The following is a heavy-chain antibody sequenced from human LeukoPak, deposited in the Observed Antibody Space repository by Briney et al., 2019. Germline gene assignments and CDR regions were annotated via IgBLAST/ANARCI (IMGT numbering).Heavy chain of an antibody. CDR1: GGSISSYY. Sequence: SETLSLTCTVSGGSISSYYWSWIRQPPGKGLEWIGYIYYSGSTNYNPSLESRATISVDTSKNQFSLKLSSVTAADTAVYYCARGRGYCSSTSSYTVVDYWGQGTLVTVSS. CDR2: IYYSGST. D-gene: IGHD2-2*02. J-gene: IGHJ4*02. CDR3: ARGRGYCSSTSSYTVVDY. V-gene: IGHV4-59*01.